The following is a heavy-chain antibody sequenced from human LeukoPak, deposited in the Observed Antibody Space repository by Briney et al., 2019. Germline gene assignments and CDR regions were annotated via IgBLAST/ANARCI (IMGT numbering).Heavy chain of an antibody. CDR1: GGTFSSYA. CDR2: IIPIFGTA. CDR3: ASTKYLGYSYEYYFDY. V-gene: IGHV1-69*01. Sequence: SVKVSYKASGGTFSSYAISWVRQAPGQGLEWMGGIIPIFGTANYAQKFQGRVTITADESTSTAYMELSSLRSEDTAVYYCASTKYLGYSYEYYFDYWGQGTLVTVSS. D-gene: IGHD5-18*01. J-gene: IGHJ4*02.